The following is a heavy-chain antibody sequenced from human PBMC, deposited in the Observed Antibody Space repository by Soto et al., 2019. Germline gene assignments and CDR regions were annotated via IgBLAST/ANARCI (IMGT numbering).Heavy chain of an antibody. Sequence: PGGSLRLSCAASGFTVSSNYMSWVRQAPGKGLEWVSVIYSGGSTYYADSVKGRFTISRDNSKNTLYLQMNSLRAEDTAVYYCAREITIFGVVLVNWFDPWGQGTLVTVSS. CDR1: GFTVSSNY. D-gene: IGHD3-3*01. CDR2: IYSGGST. CDR3: AREITIFGVVLVNWFDP. J-gene: IGHJ5*02. V-gene: IGHV3-66*01.